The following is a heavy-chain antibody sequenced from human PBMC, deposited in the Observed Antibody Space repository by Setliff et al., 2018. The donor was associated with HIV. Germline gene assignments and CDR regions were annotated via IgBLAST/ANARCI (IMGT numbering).Heavy chain of an antibody. CDR1: GGSFSGYS. CDR2: IIHSGST. Sequence: SETLSLTCAVYGGSFSGYSWSWIRQPPGKGPEWIGEIIHSGSTNYNPSLKSRVTISVDTSKNQIYLRLNSLTAADTAVYYCARCSVGWSREEHPRPDGAFHIWGQGSMVTVSS. J-gene: IGHJ3*02. V-gene: IGHV4-34*12. CDR3: ARCSVGWSREEHPRPDGAFHI. D-gene: IGHD3-3*01.